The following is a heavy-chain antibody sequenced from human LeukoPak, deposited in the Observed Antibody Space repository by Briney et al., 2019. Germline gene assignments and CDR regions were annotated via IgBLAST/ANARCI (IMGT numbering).Heavy chain of an antibody. V-gene: IGHV1-69*05. Sequence: GASVKVSCKASGGTFSSYAISWVRQAPGQGLEWMGGIIPIFGTANYAQKFQGRVTITTDESTSTAYMELSSLRSEDTAVYYCARGLTGTERSVYYYYMDVWGKGTTVTVSS. CDR3: ARGLTGTERSVYYYYMDV. J-gene: IGHJ6*03. D-gene: IGHD1-20*01. CDR2: IIPIFGTA. CDR1: GGTFSSYA.